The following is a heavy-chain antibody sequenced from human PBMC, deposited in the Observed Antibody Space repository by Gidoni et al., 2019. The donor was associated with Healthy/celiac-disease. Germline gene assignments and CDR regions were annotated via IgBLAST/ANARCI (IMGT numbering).Heavy chain of an antibody. CDR1: GFTFTSSA. CDR3: AADTDYAAFDI. Sequence: QMQLVQSGPEVKKPGTSVKVSCKASGFTFTSSAVQWVRQARGQRLEWIGWIVVGSGNTNYAQKFQERVTITRDMSTSTAYMELSSLRSEDTAVYYCAADTDYAAFDIWGQGTMVTVSS. V-gene: IGHV1-58*01. J-gene: IGHJ3*02. D-gene: IGHD4-17*01. CDR2: IVVGSGNT.